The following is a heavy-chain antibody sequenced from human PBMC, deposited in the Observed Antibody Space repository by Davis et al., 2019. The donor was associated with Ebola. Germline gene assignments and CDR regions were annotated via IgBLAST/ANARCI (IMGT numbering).Heavy chain of an antibody. V-gene: IGHV3-23*01. CDR3: AKAHSSSWYGGFFDY. CDR2: ISGSGGST. D-gene: IGHD6-13*01. Sequence: GESLKISCAASGFTFSSYGMHWVRQAPGKGLEWVSAISGSGGSTYYADSVKGRFTISRDNSKNTLYLQMNSLRAEDTAVYYCAKAHSSSWYGGFFDYWGQGTLVTVSS. J-gene: IGHJ4*02. CDR1: GFTFSSYG.